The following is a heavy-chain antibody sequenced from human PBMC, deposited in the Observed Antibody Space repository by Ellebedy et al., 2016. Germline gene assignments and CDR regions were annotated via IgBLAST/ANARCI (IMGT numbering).Heavy chain of an antibody. CDR1: GFTFSSYS. CDR2: ISSSSSYI. V-gene: IGHV3-21*01. D-gene: IGHD3-3*01. CDR3: ARSPGEWSLYDWFDP. J-gene: IGHJ5*02. Sequence: GGSLRLSCAASGFTFSSYSMNWVRQAPGEGLEWVSSISSSSSYISFADSVKGRFTVFRDNAMSSLYLQMNNLRGEDTAIYYCARSPGEWSLYDWFDPWGPGTLVTVSS.